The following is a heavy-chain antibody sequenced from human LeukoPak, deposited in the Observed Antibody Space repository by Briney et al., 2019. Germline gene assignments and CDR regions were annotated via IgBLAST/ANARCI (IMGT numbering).Heavy chain of an antibody. CDR3: AKDNGDTYGRYYFDY. J-gene: IGHJ4*02. Sequence: GGSLRLSCTTSGFTFSSYAMSWVRQTPGKGLEWVSGISGSGSSTYYADSVKGRFTISRDNSKNTLYLQMNSLRAEDTAVYSCAKDNGDTYGRYYFDYWGQGTLVTVFS. CDR2: ISGSGSST. D-gene: IGHD5-18*01. CDR1: GFTFSSYA. V-gene: IGHV3-23*01.